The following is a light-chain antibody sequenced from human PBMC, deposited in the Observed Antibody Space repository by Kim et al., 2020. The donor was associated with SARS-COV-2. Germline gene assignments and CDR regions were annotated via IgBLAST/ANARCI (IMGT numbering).Light chain of an antibody. CDR2: GKN. V-gene: IGLV3-19*01. J-gene: IGLJ2*01. CDR3: NSRDSNNNVL. Sequence: VALGQTVRITCQGDSLRSYYATWYQQKPGQAPILVIYGKNNRPSGIPDRFSGSSSGNTASLTITWTQAGDEADYYCNSRDSNNNVLFGGGTQLTVL. CDR1: SLRSYY.